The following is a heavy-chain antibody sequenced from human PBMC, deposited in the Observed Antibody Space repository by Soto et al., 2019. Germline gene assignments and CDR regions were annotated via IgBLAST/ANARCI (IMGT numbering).Heavy chain of an antibody. CDR3: ARGTLWNGYQFFDY. Sequence: GGSLRLSCAGSGFTFSSYWMSWVRQAPGKGLEWVANIKQDGSEKYYVDSVRGRFTISRDNAKNSLYLQMSGLRAEDTAVFYCARGTLWNGYQFFDYWGQGTLVTV. CDR1: GFTFSSYW. D-gene: IGHD3-3*01. V-gene: IGHV3-7*01. CDR2: IKQDGSEK. J-gene: IGHJ4*02.